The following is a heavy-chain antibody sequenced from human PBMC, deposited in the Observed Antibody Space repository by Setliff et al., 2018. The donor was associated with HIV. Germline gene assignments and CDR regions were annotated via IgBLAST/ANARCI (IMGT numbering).Heavy chain of an antibody. D-gene: IGHD2-15*01. CDR2: IRYDGSNQ. J-gene: IGHJ4*02. V-gene: IGHV3-30*02. Sequence: PGGSLRLSCAASGFTFSTYGMQWVRQAPGKGLEWVAFIRYDGSNQYYAGSVKGRFTISRDNSKNTLYLQMNSLRAEDTAVYYCAKCGGVTCYSASWYFDYWGQGTLVPSPQ. CDR3: AKCGGVTCYSASWYFDY. CDR1: GFTFSTYG.